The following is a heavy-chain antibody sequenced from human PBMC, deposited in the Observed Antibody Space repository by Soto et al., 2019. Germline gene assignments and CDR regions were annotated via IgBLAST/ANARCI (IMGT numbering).Heavy chain of an antibody. V-gene: IGHV1-69*01. CDR3: ARGYSSSWYGPNYYYGMDV. J-gene: IGHJ6*02. CDR1: GGTFSSYA. CDR2: IIPIFGTA. D-gene: IGHD6-13*01. Sequence: QVQLVQSGAEVKKPGSSMKVSCKASGGTFSSYAISWVRQAPGQGLEWMGGIIPIFGTANYAQKFQGRVTITADESTSTAYMELSSLRSEDTAVYYCARGYSSSWYGPNYYYGMDVWGQGTTVTVSS.